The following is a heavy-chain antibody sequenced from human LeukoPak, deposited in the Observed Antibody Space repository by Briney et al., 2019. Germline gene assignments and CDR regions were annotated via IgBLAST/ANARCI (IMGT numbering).Heavy chain of an antibody. CDR1: GGTFSSYA. Sequence: SVSVSCKVSGGTFSSYATSCVRHAPGQGLECRGRIIPILGIANYAQKLQGRVTVTADKSTSTAYMELSSLRSEDTAVYYCAREPITMVRGVFDNWGQGTLVTVSS. D-gene: IGHD3-10*01. CDR2: IIPILGIA. V-gene: IGHV1-69*04. J-gene: IGHJ4*02. CDR3: AREPITMVRGVFDN.